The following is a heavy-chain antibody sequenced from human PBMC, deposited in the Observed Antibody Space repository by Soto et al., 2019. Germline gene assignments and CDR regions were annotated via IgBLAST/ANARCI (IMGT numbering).Heavy chain of an antibody. CDR2: IWYDGSNK. V-gene: IGHV3-33*01. CDR3: ARALYKWNPSGQFDY. J-gene: IGHJ4*02. CDR1: GFTFSSYG. Sequence: PGGSLRLSCAASGFTFSSYGMHWVRQAPGKGLEWVAVIWYDGSNKYYADSVKGRFTISRDNSKNTLYLQMNSLRAEDTAVYYCARALYKWNPSGQFDYWGQGTLXTVSS. D-gene: IGHD1-1*01.